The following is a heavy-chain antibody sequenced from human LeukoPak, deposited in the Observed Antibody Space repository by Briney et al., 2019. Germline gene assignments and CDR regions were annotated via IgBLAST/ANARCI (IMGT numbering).Heavy chain of an antibody. Sequence: SETLSLTCTDSGGSISSYYWSWIRQPPGKGLEWIGYIYYTGSTNYNPSLKSRVTISVDTSKNQFSLKLSSVTAADTAVYYCASGYSYGHFDYWGQGTLVTVSS. J-gene: IGHJ4*02. CDR2: IYYTGST. CDR1: GGSISSYY. D-gene: IGHD5-18*01. CDR3: ASGYSYGHFDY. V-gene: IGHV4-59*01.